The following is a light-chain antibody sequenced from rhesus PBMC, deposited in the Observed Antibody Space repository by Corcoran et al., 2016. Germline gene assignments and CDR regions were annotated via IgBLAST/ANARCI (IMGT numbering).Light chain of an antibody. J-gene: IGKJ1*01. V-gene: IGKV1-22*01. CDR1: QGISNW. CDR2: KAS. Sequence: DIQMTPSPSSLSASVGDTVTITCRASQGISNWLAWYQQKPGKAPKLLHYKASSLQIGVPSRFSGSGSGTDFTLPISSLQSEDFAIYYCQQYSSRPWTFGQGTKVEIK. CDR3: QQYSSRPWT.